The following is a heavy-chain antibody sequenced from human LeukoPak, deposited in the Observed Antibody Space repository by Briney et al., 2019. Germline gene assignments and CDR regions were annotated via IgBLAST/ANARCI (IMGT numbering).Heavy chain of an antibody. CDR2: ISGSGGST. D-gene: IGHD1-26*01. CDR3: ATVGGSYWIGGNDQFDY. V-gene: IGHV3-23*01. J-gene: IGHJ4*02. Sequence: PGGSLRLSCAASGFTFSSYAMSWVRQAPGKGLEWVSAISGSGGSTYYADSVKGRFTISRDNSKNTLYLQMNSLRAEDTAVYYCATVGGSYWIGGNDQFDYWGQGTLVTVSS. CDR1: GFTFSSYA.